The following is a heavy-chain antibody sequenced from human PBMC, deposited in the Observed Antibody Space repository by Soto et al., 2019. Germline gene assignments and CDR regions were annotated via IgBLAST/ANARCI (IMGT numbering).Heavy chain of an antibody. CDR1: GFTVSSNY. V-gene: IGHV3-66*01. J-gene: IGHJ4*02. Sequence: EVQLVESGGGLVQPGGSLRLSCAASGFTVSSNYMSWVRQAPGKGLAWVSVIYSGGSTYYADSVKGRFTISRDNSKNTLYVQMKSLRADDTAVYYCARANSSGYYLRKYFDYWGQGTLVTVSS. CDR3: ARANSSGYYLRKYFDY. D-gene: IGHD3-22*01. CDR2: IYSGGST.